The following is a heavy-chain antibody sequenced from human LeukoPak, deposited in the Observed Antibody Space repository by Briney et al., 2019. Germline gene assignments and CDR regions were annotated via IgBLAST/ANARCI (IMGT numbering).Heavy chain of an antibody. CDR1: DFTFANYA. V-gene: IGHV3-23*01. Sequence: PGGSLRFSCVGSDFTFANYAMTWVRLTPGKGLEWVSSIKGSGSYAMYADSVSGRFTASRANSRNTIFLQMTSLRAEDTAIYYCGRDPNGDYIGAFEFWGLGTLVSVSS. CDR3: GRDPNGDYIGAFEF. D-gene: IGHD4-17*01. J-gene: IGHJ3*01. CDR2: IKGSGSYA.